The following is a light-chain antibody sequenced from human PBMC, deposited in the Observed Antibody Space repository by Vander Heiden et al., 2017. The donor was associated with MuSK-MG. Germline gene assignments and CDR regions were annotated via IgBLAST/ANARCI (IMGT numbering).Light chain of an antibody. CDR3: SSHAGSDNYV. V-gene: IGLV2-8*01. CDR1: RSDVGGYDY. J-gene: IGLJ1*01. CDR2: EVN. Sequence: QSALTPPPSASGSPGQSVTISCTGTRSDVGGYDYVSWYQQHPGKAPKLMIYEVNQRPSGVPDRFSGSKSGNTAFLTVSGLQAEDEADYHCSSHAGSDNYVFGGGTKVTVL.